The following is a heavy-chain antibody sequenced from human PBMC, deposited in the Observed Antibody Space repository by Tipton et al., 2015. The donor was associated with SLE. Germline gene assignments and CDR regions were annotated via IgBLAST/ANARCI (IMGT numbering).Heavy chain of an antibody. CDR3: ARIRLYYFDY. D-gene: IGHD2/OR15-2a*01. CDR2: FYYSGSTY. Sequence: TLSLTCTVSGYSISSISYYWGWIRQPPGKGLEWIASFYYSGSTYYYNPSLKSRVTISVDTSKNQFSLKLSSVTAADTAVYYCARIRLYYFDYWGQGTLVTVSS. V-gene: IGHV4-39*07. CDR1: GYSISSISYY. J-gene: IGHJ4*02.